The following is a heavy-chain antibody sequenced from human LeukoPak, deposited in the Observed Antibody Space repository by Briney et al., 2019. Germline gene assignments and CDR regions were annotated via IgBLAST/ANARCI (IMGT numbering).Heavy chain of an antibody. D-gene: IGHD6-13*01. Sequence: SETLSLTCTVSGASMSNHYWSWIRQPPGKGQECIGYIYDTETTNYNPSLSSRVSMSVDTSKNQFSLKLYSVTAADTALYYCASRPGGSTWYGVFDYWSRGTLVTVSS. V-gene: IGHV4-59*11. J-gene: IGHJ4*02. CDR1: GASMSNHY. CDR2: IYDTETT. CDR3: ASRPGGSTWYGVFDY.